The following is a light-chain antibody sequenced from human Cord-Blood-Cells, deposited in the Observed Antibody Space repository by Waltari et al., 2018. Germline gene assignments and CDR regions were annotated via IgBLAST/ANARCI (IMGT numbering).Light chain of an antibody. V-gene: IGLV2-11*01. J-gene: IGLJ1*01. CDR2: DFT. Sequence: QSALTLPPPVPGSPGRSVTIPCTATRRAVVGYNHLSWYHQHPGQAPKLMIYDFTKRPPGVPDRFSGSKSGNTAFLTISGLQAEEEADYYCCSYAGSYTPYVFGTGTKVTVL. CDR1: RRAVVGYNH. CDR3: CSYAGSYTPYV.